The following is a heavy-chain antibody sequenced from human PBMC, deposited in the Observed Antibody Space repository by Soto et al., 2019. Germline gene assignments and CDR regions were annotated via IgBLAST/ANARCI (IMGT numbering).Heavy chain of an antibody. V-gene: IGHV5-10-1*01. Sequence: SLKISCKGSGYSFTSYWISWVRQMPGKGLEWMGRIDPSDSYTNYSPSFQGHVTISADKSISTAYLQWSSLKASDTAMYYCACTLYSSSWLGTVGYYYGMDVWGQGTTVTVSS. CDR1: GYSFTSYW. CDR3: ACTLYSSSWLGTVGYYYGMDV. CDR2: IDPSDSYT. D-gene: IGHD6-13*01. J-gene: IGHJ6*02.